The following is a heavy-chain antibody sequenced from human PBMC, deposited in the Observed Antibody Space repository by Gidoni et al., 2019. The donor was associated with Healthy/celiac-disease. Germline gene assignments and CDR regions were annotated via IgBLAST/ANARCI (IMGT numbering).Heavy chain of an antibody. CDR3: AREGCTGGVCYPGYYYYMDV. CDR2: IYYRGST. V-gene: IGHV4-59*01. CDR1: GDSISSYY. Sequence: QVQLQESGPGLVKPSETLSLTCTVSGDSISSYYWSWIRQPPGKGLEWFGYIYYRGSTNYNTSLKSRVTISVYTSKNQFSLKLSSVTAANTAVYYCAREGCTGGVCYPGYYYYMDVWGKGTTVTVSS. D-gene: IGHD2-8*02. J-gene: IGHJ6*03.